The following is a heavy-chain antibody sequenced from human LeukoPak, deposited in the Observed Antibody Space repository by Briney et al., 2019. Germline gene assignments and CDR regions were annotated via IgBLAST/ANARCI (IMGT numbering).Heavy chain of an antibody. J-gene: IGHJ4*02. D-gene: IGHD3-10*01. V-gene: IGHV4-4*02. Sequence: SGTLSLTCAVSGGSFSSSTKCWSWLRPPQGLGREWFGEIYESESTNPNPSLGRRITISVDKTHNQFTLTTSSVTAADAAECYCARDFARFGEVDYFDNWGEETLVTVSS. CDR2: IYESEST. CDR1: GGSFSSSTKC. CDR3: ARDFARFGEVDYFDN.